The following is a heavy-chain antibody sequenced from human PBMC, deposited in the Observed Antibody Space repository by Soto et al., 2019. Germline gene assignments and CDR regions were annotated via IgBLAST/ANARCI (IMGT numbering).Heavy chain of an antibody. CDR2: ISSSSSYI. D-gene: IGHD4-17*01. V-gene: IGHV3-21*01. CDR1: GFTFSSYS. Sequence: EVQLVESGGGLVKPGGSLRLSCAASGFTFSSYSMNWVRQAPGKGLEWVSSISSSSSYIYYADSVKGRFTISRDNAKNSLYLQMNSLRAEDTAVYYCARDQYITTVVTRGYDAFDIWGQGTMVTVSS. CDR3: ARDQYITTVVTRGYDAFDI. J-gene: IGHJ3*02.